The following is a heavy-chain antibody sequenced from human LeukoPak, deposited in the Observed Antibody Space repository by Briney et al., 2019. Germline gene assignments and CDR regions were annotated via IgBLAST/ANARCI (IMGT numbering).Heavy chain of an antibody. CDR2: IYYSGST. J-gene: IGHJ4*02. D-gene: IGHD6-6*01. V-gene: IGHV4-59*12. CDR1: GDSISSYY. CDR3: ARSAARSFSILY. Sequence: SETLSLTCTVSGDSISSYYWSWIRQPPGKALEWIGYIYYSGSTNYNPSLKSRVTISVDTSKNQFSLKLSSVTAADTAVYYCARSAARSFSILYWGQGTLVTVSS.